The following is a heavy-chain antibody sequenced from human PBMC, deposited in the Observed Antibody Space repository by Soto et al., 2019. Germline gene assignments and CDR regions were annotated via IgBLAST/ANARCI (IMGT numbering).Heavy chain of an antibody. V-gene: IGHV3-23*01. J-gene: IGHJ4*02. CDR1: GFTFSSYA. CDR2: ISGSGGST. D-gene: IGHD3-9*01. CDR3: AKDDYDILTGYSDKIV. Sequence: GGSLRLSCAASGFTFSSYAMNWVRQAPGKGLEWVSTISGSGGSTYYADSVKGRFSISRDNSKNTLYLQMNSLRAEDTAVYYCAKDDYDILTGYSDKIVWGQGTLVTVSS.